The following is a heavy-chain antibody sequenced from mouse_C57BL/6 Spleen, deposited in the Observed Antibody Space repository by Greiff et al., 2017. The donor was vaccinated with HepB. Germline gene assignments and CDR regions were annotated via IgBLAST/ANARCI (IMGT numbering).Heavy chain of an antibody. CDR1: GYTFTSYW. D-gene: IGHD1-1*01. J-gene: IGHJ3*01. CDR2: IHPNSGST. V-gene: IGHV1-64*01. CDR3: ARGPYYGRSWCAY. Sequence: QVQLQQPGAELVKPGASVKLSCKASGYTFTSYWMPWVKQRPGQGLEWIGMIHPNSGSTNYNEKFKSKATLTVDKSSSTAYLQLSSLTSEDSAVYCCARGPYYGRSWCAYWGQGTLVTVSA.